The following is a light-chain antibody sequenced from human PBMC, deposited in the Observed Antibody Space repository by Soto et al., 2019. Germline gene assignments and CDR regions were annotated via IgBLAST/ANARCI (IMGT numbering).Light chain of an antibody. V-gene: IGLV2-14*01. J-gene: IGLJ2*01. CDR3: SSSSSTSSLI. CDR2: EVR. CDR1: MRDVGAYNL. Sequence: QSALTQPASVSGSPGQSIPISCAGTMRDVGAYNLVSWYQQHPGRAPQLIIYEVRNRPSGISFRFSGSKSGNTASLTISGLQAEYEADYYCSSSSSTSSLIFGGGTKLTVL.